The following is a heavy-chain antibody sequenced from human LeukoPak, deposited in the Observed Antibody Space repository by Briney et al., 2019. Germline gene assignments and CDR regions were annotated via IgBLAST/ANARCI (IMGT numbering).Heavy chain of an antibody. D-gene: IGHD6-13*01. J-gene: IGHJ4*02. CDR3: ATEGRSTTPGY. V-gene: IGHV3-21*06. CDR1: GFTFSSDT. Sequence: PGGSLRLSCGASGFTFSSDTMIWVRQAPGMGLEWVSSISSSSSSIYYADSVKGRFTISRDNAKNLVYLQMNSLRADDTSVYYCATEGRSTTPGYWGQGTLVTVSS. CDR2: ISSSSSSI.